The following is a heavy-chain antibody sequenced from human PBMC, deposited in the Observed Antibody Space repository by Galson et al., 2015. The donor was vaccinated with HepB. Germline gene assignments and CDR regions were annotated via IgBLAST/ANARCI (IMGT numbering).Heavy chain of an antibody. J-gene: IGHJ6*02. D-gene: IGHD2-2*01. CDR1: GFTFSSYA. Sequence: SLRLSCAASGFTFSSYAMHWVRQAPGKGLEWVAVISYDGSNKYYADSVKGRFTISRDNSKNTLYLQMNSLRAEDTAVYYCARDETPLQLPLSYGMDVWGQGTTVTVSS. CDR3: ARDETPLQLPLSYGMDV. V-gene: IGHV3-30*04. CDR2: ISYDGSNK.